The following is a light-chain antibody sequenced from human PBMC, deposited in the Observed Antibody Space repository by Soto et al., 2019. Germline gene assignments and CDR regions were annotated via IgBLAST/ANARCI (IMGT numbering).Light chain of an antibody. CDR1: NIGSES. V-gene: IGLV3-21*02. J-gene: IGLJ3*02. CDR3: QVWESSSDLWV. Sequence: SYELTQAPSVSVAPGQTARITCGGNNIGSESVHWYQQKPGQAPVLVVYDNSDRPSGIPERFSGSNSENTATLTISRVEAGDEADYDCQVWESSSDLWVFGGGTKLTVL. CDR2: DNS.